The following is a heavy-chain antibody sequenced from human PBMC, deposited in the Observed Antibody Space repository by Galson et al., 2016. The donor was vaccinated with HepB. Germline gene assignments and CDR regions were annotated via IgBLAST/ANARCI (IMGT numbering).Heavy chain of an antibody. CDR3: ARLKGGSLGYCSGGNCYRTRQFDY. V-gene: IGHV4-39*01. D-gene: IGHD2-15*01. CDR2: IYYSGST. J-gene: IGHJ4*02. CDR1: GGSISSSNYY. Sequence: TLSLTCTVSGGSISSSNYYWGWIRQPPGKGLEWIGSIYYSGSTYYNPSLKSRVTISVDTSKNQFSLKLSYVTAADTAVSFCARLKGGSLGYCSGGNCYRTRQFDYWGQGTLVTVSS.